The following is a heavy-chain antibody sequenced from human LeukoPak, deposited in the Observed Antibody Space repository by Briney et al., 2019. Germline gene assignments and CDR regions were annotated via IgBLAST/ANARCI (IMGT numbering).Heavy chain of an antibody. CDR1: GFTFDDYA. CDR3: AKDPNYSGYEPTYFDY. J-gene: IGHJ4*02. CDR2: ISWNSGNI. D-gene: IGHD5-12*01. V-gene: IGHV3-9*01. Sequence: PGGSLRLSCAASGFTFDDYAMHWVRHAPGKGLEWVSGISWNSGNIGYADSVKGRFTISRDNAKNSLYLQMNSLRAEDTALYYCAKDPNYSGYEPTYFDYWGQGTLVTVSS.